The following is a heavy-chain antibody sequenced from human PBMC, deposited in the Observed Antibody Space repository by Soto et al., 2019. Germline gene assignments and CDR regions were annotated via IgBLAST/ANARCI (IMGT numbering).Heavy chain of an antibody. V-gene: IGHV3-7*03. CDR3: ARYRSLDP. J-gene: IGHJ5*02. D-gene: IGHD3-16*02. CDR1: GFILRNYW. CDR2: IKEDGSEK. Sequence: EVQLVESGGGLVQPGGSLRLSCADSGFILRNYWMSWVRQAPGMGLQWVANIKEDGSEKYYVDPVKGRFTISRENAKNSLYLQMNSLRAEDTAVYYCARYRSLDPWGQGILVTVSS.